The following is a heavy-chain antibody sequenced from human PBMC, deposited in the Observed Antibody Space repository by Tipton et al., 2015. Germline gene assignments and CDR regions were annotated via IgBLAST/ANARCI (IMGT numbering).Heavy chain of an antibody. D-gene: IGHD2-21*02. CDR3: AKSTYCGGDCSPDNDAFDI. Sequence: TLSLTCAVYGGSFSGYYWTWIRQPPGKGLEWIGEINHSGSTNYNPSLKSRVTISVDTSKNQFSLKLSSVTAADTAVYYCAKSTYCGGDCSPDNDAFDIWGQGTMVTVSS. CDR2: INHSGST. J-gene: IGHJ3*02. CDR1: GGSFSGYY. V-gene: IGHV4-34*01.